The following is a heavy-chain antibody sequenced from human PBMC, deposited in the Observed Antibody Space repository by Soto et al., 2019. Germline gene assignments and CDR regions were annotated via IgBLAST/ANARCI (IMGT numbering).Heavy chain of an antibody. J-gene: IGHJ4*02. D-gene: IGHD4-17*01. CDR3: ARDTDYGGNSIGY. CDR1: GYTFTSYA. CDR2: INAGNGNT. Sequence: ASVKVSCKASGYTFTSYAMHWVRQAPGQRLEWMGWINAGNGNTKYSQKFQGRVTITRDTSASTAYMELSSLRSEDTAVYYCARDTDYGGNSIGYWGQGTLVTVSS. V-gene: IGHV1-3*01.